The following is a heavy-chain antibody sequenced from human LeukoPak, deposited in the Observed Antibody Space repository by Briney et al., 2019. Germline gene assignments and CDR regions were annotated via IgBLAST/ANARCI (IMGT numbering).Heavy chain of an antibody. CDR1: GGSISSYY. Sequence: PSETLSLTCTVSGGSISSYYWSWIRQPPGKGLEWIGYIYYSGSTNYNPSLKSRVTISVDTSKHQFSLKLSSVTAADPAVYYCAGVTGDSSGYHFDYWGQGTLVTVSS. CDR2: IYYSGST. CDR3: AGVTGDSSGYHFDY. V-gene: IGHV4-59*01. J-gene: IGHJ4*02. D-gene: IGHD3-22*01.